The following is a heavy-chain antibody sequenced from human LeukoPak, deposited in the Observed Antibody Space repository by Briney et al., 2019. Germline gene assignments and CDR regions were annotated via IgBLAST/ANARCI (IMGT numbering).Heavy chain of an antibody. CDR1: GFTFSSYS. V-gene: IGHV3-30*19. CDR2: ISYDGSNK. D-gene: IGHD3-3*01. CDR3: ARDYQYYDFWSGYYAGY. Sequence: GGSLRLSCAASGFTFSSYSMNWVRQAPGKGLEWVAVISYDGSNKYSADSVKGRFTISRDNSKNTLYLQMNSLRAEDTALYYCARDYQYYDFWSGYYAGYWGQGTLVTVSS. J-gene: IGHJ4*02.